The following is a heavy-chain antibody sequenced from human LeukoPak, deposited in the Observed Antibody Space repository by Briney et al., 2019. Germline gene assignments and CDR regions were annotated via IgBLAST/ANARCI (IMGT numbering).Heavy chain of an antibody. CDR2: ISAYNGNT. V-gene: IGHV1-18*01. D-gene: IGHD5-18*01. Sequence: ASVKVSCKASGYTFTSYGISWVRQAPGQGLEWMGWISAYNGNTNYAQKLQGRVTMTTDTSTSTAYMELRSLRSDDTAVYYCARGLVGLQLWGLGDYWGQGTLVTVSS. CDR3: ARGLVGLQLWGLGDY. CDR1: GYTFTSYG. J-gene: IGHJ4*02.